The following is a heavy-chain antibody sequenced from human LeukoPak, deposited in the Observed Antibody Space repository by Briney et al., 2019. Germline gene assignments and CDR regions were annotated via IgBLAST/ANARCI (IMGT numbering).Heavy chain of an antibody. D-gene: IGHD3-22*01. CDR1: GYTFTSYY. J-gene: IGHJ5*02. V-gene: IGHV1-46*01. CDR2: INPSGGST. CDR3: ARVYYDSSGSYNWFDH. Sequence: GASVKVSCKASGYTFTSYYMHWVRQAPGQGREWMGIINPSGGSTSYAQKFQGRVTMTRDMSTNTVYMELSSLRAEDTAVYYCARVYYDSSGSYNWFDHWGQGTLVTVSS.